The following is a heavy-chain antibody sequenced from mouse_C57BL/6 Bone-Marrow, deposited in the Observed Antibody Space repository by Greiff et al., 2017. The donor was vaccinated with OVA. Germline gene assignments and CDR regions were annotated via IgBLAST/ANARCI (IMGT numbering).Heavy chain of an antibody. CDR3: ARQLRLYYFDY. V-gene: IGHV5-17*01. CDR2: ISSGSSTI. CDR1: GFTFSDYG. D-gene: IGHD3-2*02. J-gene: IGHJ2*01. Sequence: EVMLVESGGGLVKPGGSLKLSCAASGFTFSDYGMHWVRQAPEKGLEWVAYISSGSSTIYYADTVKGRFTISRDKAKNTLFLQMTSLRSEDTAMYYCARQLRLYYFDYWGQGTTLTVSS.